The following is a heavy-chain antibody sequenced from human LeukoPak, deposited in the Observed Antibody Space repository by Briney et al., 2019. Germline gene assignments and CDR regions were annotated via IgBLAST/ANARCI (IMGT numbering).Heavy chain of an antibody. D-gene: IGHD4-23*01. CDR1: GFTFSKYD. Sequence: GRSLRLSCAASGFTFSKYDIHWVRQAPGKGLEWVAVVSHDGINKYYADSVKGRFTISRDNSKNTLYLQMSSLRAEDTAVYYCVKGPGPTVDYYFDFWGQGTLVTVSS. V-gene: IGHV3-30*18. J-gene: IGHJ4*02. CDR2: VSHDGINK. CDR3: VKGPGPTVDYYFDF.